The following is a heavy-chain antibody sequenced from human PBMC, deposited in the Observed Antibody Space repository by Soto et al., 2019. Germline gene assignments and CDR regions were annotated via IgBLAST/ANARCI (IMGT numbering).Heavy chain of an antibody. CDR3: TTGIFWDEEGDYDFWSGYTNVIDY. CDR1: GFTFSNAW. CDR2: IKSKTDGGTT. D-gene: IGHD3-3*01. Sequence: GGSLRLSCAASGFTFSNAWMNWVRQAPGRGLEWVGRIKSKTDGGTTDYAAPVKGRFTISRDDSKNTLYLQMNSLKTEDTAVYYCTTGIFWDEEGDYDFWSGYTNVIDYWGQGTLVTVSS. V-gene: IGHV3-15*07. J-gene: IGHJ4*02.